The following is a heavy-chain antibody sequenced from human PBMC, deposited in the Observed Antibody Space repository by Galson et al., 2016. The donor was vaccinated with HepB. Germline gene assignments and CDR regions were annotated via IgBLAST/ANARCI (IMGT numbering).Heavy chain of an antibody. CDR1: GFTFSSYV. CDR2: LWYDGSNK. J-gene: IGHJ5*02. D-gene: IGHD2-21*02. V-gene: IGHV3-33*01. CDR3: ARDDFTFWGFDP. Sequence: SLRLSCAASGFTFSSYVMHWVRQAPGKGLEWVAVLWYDGSNKYYADSVKGRFTISRDNSKNTLYLQINSLRAEDTAVYYCARDDFTFWGFDPWGQGTLVTVSS.